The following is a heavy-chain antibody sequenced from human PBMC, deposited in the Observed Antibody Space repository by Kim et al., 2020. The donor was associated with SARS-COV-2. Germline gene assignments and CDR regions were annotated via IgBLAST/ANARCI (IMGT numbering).Heavy chain of an antibody. CDR3: ARDQGSGTFDP. J-gene: IGHJ5*02. CDR2: T. Sequence: TKYSQKFQGRVTITRDTSASTAYMELSSLRSEDTAVYYCARDQGSGTFDPWGQGTLGTVSS. V-gene: IGHV1-3*01.